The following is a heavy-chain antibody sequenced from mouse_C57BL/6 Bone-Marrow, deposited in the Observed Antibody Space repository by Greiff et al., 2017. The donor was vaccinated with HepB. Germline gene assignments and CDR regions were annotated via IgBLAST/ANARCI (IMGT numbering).Heavy chain of an antibody. Sequence: QVQLQQPGAELVKPGASVKLSCKASGYTFTSYWMQWVKQRPGQGLEWIGEIDPSDSYTNYNQKFKGKATLTVDTPSSTAYMQLSSLTSEDSAVYYCARRSITTSYFDYWGQGTTLTVSS. CDR2: IDPSDSYT. J-gene: IGHJ2*01. CDR1: GYTFTSYW. V-gene: IGHV1-50*01. D-gene: IGHD2-4*01. CDR3: ARRSITTSYFDY.